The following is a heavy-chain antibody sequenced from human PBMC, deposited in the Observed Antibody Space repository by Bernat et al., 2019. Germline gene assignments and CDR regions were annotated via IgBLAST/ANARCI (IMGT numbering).Heavy chain of an antibody. V-gene: IGHV3-33*01. J-gene: IGHJ4*02. CDR1: GFTFSSYG. D-gene: IGHD6-13*01. CDR2: IWYDGSNK. CDR3: ARLGSRWSLDY. Sequence: QVQLVESGGGVVQPGRSLRLSRAASGFTFSSYGMHWVRQAPGKGLEWVAVIWYDGSNKYYADSVKGRFTISRDNSKNTMHMQMNSLRVEDTAVYYCARLGSRWSLDYWGQGTLLTVSS.